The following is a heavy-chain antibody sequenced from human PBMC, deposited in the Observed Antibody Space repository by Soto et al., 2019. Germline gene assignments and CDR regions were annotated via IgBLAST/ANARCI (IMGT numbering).Heavy chain of an antibody. CDR2: ISGSDDST. J-gene: IGHJ4*02. Sequence: EVQLLESGGGLVQPGESLRLSCAASGFTFSSYAMSCVRQAPGKGLEWVSVISGSDDSTYYADSVKGRFTISRDNSTNTLYLQMKSLRAEDTAVYYCAKRNSSSTVYYLGQGTLVTVSS. CDR1: GFTFSSYA. CDR3: AKRNSSSTVYY. V-gene: IGHV3-23*01. D-gene: IGHD6-6*01.